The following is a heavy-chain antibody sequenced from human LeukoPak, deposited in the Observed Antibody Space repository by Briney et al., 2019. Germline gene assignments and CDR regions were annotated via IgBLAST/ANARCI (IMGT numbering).Heavy chain of an antibody. V-gene: IGHV4-30-4*01. D-gene: IGHD5-12*01. J-gene: IGHJ4*02. CDR2: IYYSGST. CDR1: GGSISSGDYC. Sequence: PSETLSLTCTVSGGSISSGDYCWSWIRQPPGKGLEWIGYIYYSGSTYYNPSLKSRVTISVDTSKNQFSLKLSSVTAADTAVYYCARGTEFSGYAYDYWGQGTLVTVSS. CDR3: ARGTEFSGYAYDY.